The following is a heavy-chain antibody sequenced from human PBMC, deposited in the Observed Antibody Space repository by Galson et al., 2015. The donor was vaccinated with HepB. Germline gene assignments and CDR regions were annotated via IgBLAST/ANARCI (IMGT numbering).Heavy chain of an antibody. Sequence: SVKVSCKASGYTFTRFGISWVRQAPGQGLEWIGWINGYNDNVNYAQKLQGRVAMAADTSTSTAYMELRSLRSDDTAVYYCARGGMATIGGPTFDSWGQGTLVTVSS. CDR1: GYTFTRFG. J-gene: IGHJ4*02. D-gene: IGHD5-24*01. CDR3: ARGGMATIGGPTFDS. CDR2: INGYNDNV. V-gene: IGHV1-18*01.